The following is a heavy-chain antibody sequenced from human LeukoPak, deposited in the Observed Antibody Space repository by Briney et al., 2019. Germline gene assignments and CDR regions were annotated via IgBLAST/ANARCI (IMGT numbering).Heavy chain of an antibody. J-gene: IGHJ5*02. D-gene: IGHD7-27*01. V-gene: IGHV4-39*01. CDR1: GGSITSSSSY. CDR2: IYYSGST. CDR3: ARRGKRWNWGYL. Sequence: PSETLSLTCTVSGGSITSSSSYWGWIRQPPGKGLDWIGNIYYSGSTYYNPSLKSRVTISVETSKNQFSLRLSSVTAADTAVYYCARRGKRWNWGYLWGQGTLVTVSS.